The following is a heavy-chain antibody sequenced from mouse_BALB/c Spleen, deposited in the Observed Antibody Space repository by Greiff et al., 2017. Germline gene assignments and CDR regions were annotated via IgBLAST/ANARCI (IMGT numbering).Heavy chain of an antibody. V-gene: IGHV5-12-2*01. D-gene: IGHD2-10*02. Sequence: EVKLVESGGGLVQPGGSLKLSCAASGFTFSSYTMSWVRQTPEKRLEWVAYISNGGGSTYYPDTVKGRFTISRDNAKNTLYLQMSSLKSEDTAMYYCAKYGNYVGAMDYWGQGTSVTVSS. J-gene: IGHJ4*01. CDR1: GFTFSSYT. CDR2: ISNGGGST. CDR3: AKYGNYVGAMDY.